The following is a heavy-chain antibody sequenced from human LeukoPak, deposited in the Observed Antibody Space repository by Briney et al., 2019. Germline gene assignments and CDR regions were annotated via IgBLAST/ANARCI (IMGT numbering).Heavy chain of an antibody. Sequence: GGSLRLSCAASGFTFSNYNMNWVRQAPGKGLEWVSYISAGGNDIYYADSVKGRFTISRDNAKNSLYLQMNSLRADDTAAYYCVSALIVATVYWGPGTLVTVSS. D-gene: IGHD5-12*01. J-gene: IGHJ4*02. CDR1: GFTFSNYN. CDR3: VSALIVATVY. CDR2: ISAGGNDI. V-gene: IGHV3-48*01.